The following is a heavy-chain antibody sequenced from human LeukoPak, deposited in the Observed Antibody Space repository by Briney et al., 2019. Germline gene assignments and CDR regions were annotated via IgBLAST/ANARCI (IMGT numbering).Heavy chain of an antibody. V-gene: IGHV3-33*06. Sequence: RAGGSLRLSCEASGSGMPFSSYGLHWVRQAPGKGLEWVAIIWYDGSNKYYADSVRGRFTISKDTSKNTLYLQMHSLRAEDTAIYYCAKVSVCYGCYLDYWGQGTLVTVS. CDR2: IWYDGSNK. J-gene: IGHJ4*02. CDR1: GSGMPFSSYG. D-gene: IGHD3-16*01. CDR3: AKVSVCYGCYLDY.